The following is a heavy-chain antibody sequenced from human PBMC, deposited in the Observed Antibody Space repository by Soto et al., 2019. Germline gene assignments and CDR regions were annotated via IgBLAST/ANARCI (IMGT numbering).Heavy chain of an antibody. J-gene: IGHJ4*02. V-gene: IGHV3-7*01. CDR3: GGGTAFDF. Sequence: EVHLVESGGGLVQPGGSLRLYCAASGFTFSNYWMNWVRQAPGKGLEWVANIKQDGSQQYYLDSVKGRFTVSRDNAKNSLYLQMNSLRADDTAVYYCGGGTAFDFWGQGTLVTVSS. CDR1: GFTFSNYW. D-gene: IGHD1-1*01. CDR2: IKQDGSQQ.